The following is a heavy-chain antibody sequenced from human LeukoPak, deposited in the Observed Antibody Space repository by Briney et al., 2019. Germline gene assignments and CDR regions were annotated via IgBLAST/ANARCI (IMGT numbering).Heavy chain of an antibody. CDR3: AKSSHDYLTGYSSTRFDP. CDR2: ISWNSGSL. V-gene: IGHV3-9*01. J-gene: IGHJ5*02. Sequence: SLRLSCAASGFAFDDYAMHWVRQAPGKGLEWVPGISWNSGSLGYADSVKGRFTISRDNAKNSLYLQMNSLRAEDTALYYCAKSSHDYLTGYSSTRFDPWGQGTLVTVSS. CDR1: GFAFDDYA. D-gene: IGHD3-9*01.